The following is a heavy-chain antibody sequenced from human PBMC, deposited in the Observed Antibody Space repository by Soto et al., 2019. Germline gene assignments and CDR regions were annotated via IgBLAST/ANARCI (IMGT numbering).Heavy chain of an antibody. CDR1: GFPVSSYW. Sequence: EVQLLESGRGLVQPGGSLRLSCAASGFPVSSYWLSWVRQAAGKGLEWVAKINQDASEKYYVDSVKGRFTISRDTTTNSLALPTNSLRAEDPAVYYSASSIATRLGRFDPWGQGTLVTVSS. J-gene: IGHJ5*02. V-gene: IGHV3-7*01. CDR2: INQDASEK. D-gene: IGHD6-6*01. CDR3: ASSIATRLGRFDP.